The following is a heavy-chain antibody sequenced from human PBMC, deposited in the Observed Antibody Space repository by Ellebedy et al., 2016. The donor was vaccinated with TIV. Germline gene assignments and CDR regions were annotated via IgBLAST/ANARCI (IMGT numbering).Heavy chain of an antibody. CDR3: TTIYY. CDR2: FVPEDGKT. J-gene: IGHJ4*02. CDR1: GYTLTELS. Sequence: AASVKVSCKVSGYTLTELSMHWVRHAAGKGLEWMGGFVPEDGKTIYAQKFQGRVTMTEDTSADTAYMELSSLRSEDTAVYYCTTIYYWGQGTLVTVS. V-gene: IGHV1-24*01.